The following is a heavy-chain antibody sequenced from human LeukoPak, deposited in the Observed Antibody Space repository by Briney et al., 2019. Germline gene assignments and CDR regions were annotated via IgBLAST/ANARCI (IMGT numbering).Heavy chain of an antibody. J-gene: IGHJ6*02. CDR3: AREDPQTTVPEGMDV. V-gene: IGHV4-59*01. Sequence: SETLSLTCTVSGGSIGYYYWSWIRQSPGKGLEWIGYVYYSGTTNYNPSLKSRVTISVDTSKNQFSLQLRSVTAADTAVYYCAREDPQTTVPEGMDVWGQGTTVTVSS. CDR2: VYYSGTT. CDR1: GGSIGYYY. D-gene: IGHD4-17*01.